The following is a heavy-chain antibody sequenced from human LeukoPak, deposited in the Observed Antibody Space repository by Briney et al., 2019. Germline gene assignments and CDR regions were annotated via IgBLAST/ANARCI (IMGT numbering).Heavy chain of an antibody. D-gene: IGHD3-22*01. Sequence: GGSLRLSCAVSGFTFSSYEMNWVRQAPGKGLEWVSYISTGGSTMYYADSVRGRFTISRDNAKNSLYLQVNSLRAEDTAVYYCARGYYDSSGYYNGAYWGQGTLVTVSS. CDR3: ARGYYDSSGYYNGAY. CDR1: GFTFSSYE. J-gene: IGHJ4*02. CDR2: ISTGGSTM. V-gene: IGHV3-48*03.